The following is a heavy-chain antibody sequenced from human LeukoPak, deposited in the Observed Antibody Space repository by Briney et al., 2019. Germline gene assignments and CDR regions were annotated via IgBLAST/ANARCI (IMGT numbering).Heavy chain of an antibody. CDR2: ISSNGGST. CDR1: GFNFSNYA. Sequence: GGSLRLSCAASGFNFSNYAMHWVRQAPGKGLEYVSAISSNGGSTYYAHSVKGRFTISRDNSKNTLYLQMGSLRPEDMAVYYCAREAVAKKGFDYWGQGTLVTVSS. CDR3: AREAVAKKGFDY. D-gene: IGHD6-19*01. J-gene: IGHJ4*02. V-gene: IGHV3-64*01.